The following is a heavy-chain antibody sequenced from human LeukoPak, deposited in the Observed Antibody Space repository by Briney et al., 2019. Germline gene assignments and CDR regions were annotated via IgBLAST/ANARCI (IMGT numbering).Heavy chain of an antibody. J-gene: IGHJ6*03. Sequence: SETLSLTCAVYGGSFSGYYWSWIRQPPGKGLEWIGSIYYSGSTYYNPSLKSRVTISVDTSKNQFSLKLSSVTAADTAVYYCASVLRYFDWLFRLEGYYYYYMDVWGKGTTVTIS. CDR2: IYYSGST. CDR3: ASVLRYFDWLFRLEGYYYYYMDV. CDR1: GGSFSGYY. D-gene: IGHD3-9*01. V-gene: IGHV4-34*01.